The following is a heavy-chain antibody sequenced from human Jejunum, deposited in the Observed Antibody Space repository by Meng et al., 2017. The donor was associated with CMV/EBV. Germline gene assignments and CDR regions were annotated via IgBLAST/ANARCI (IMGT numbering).Heavy chain of an antibody. J-gene: IGHJ4*01. D-gene: IGHD7-27*01. CDR1: GFTFTSYG. V-gene: IGHV1-18*01. CDR3: ARWGPLWPPYFDY. CDR2: ISAHNGKT. Sequence: KTSGFTFTSYGFGWVRQAPGQGLEHMGWISAHNGKTHYLQTLQNRFTMTTDPSTNTAYLDLWSLRSDDTAVYYCARWGPLWPPYFDYWGQGTLVTVSS.